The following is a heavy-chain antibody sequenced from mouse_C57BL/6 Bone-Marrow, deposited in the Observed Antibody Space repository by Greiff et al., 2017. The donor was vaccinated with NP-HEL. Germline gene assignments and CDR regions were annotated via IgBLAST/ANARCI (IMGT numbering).Heavy chain of an antibody. CDR2: IWTGGGT. J-gene: IGHJ4*01. CDR3: ARNSRHYGSSYEGAMDY. D-gene: IGHD1-1*01. CDR1: GFSLTSYA. Sequence: QVQLQQSGPGLVAPSQSLSITCTVSGFSLTSYAISWVRQPPGKGLEWLGVIWTGGGTNYNSALKSRLSISKDNSKSQVFLKMNSLQTDDTARYYCARNSRHYGSSYEGAMDYWGQGTSVTVSS. V-gene: IGHV2-9-1*01.